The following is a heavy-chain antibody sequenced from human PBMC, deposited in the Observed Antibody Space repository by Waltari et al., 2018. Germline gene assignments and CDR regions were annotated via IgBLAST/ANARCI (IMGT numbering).Heavy chain of an antibody. Sequence: EVQLLESGGGLVQPGGSLRLSCAASGFTFSSYAMSWVRQAPGKGVEWVSAISGSGGSTYSADTVKGLFTISRDNSKNTLYLQMNRLRAEDTAVYYCAEDSLQELQAFDYWGQGTLVTVSS. V-gene: IGHV3-23*01. CDR3: AEDSLQELQAFDY. CDR1: GFTFSSYA. J-gene: IGHJ4*02. CDR2: ISGSGGST. D-gene: IGHD1-26*01.